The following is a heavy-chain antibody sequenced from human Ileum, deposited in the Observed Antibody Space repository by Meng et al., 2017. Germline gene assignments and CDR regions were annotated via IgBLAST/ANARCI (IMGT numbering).Heavy chain of an antibody. J-gene: IGHJ4*02. Sequence: QVRLQQWGAGLLKPSETLSLTCAVYGGSFSGYYWSWIRQPPGKGLEWIGEINHSGSTNYNPSLKSRVTISVDTSKNQFSLKLSSVTAADTAVYYCARNYYDSSGEDSNDYWGQGTLVTVSS. D-gene: IGHD3-22*01. CDR1: GGSFSGYY. V-gene: IGHV4-34*01. CDR2: INHSGST. CDR3: ARNYYDSSGEDSNDY.